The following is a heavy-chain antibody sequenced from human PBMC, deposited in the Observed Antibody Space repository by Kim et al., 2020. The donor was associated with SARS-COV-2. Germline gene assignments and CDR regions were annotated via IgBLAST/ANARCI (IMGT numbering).Heavy chain of an antibody. J-gene: IGHJ6*02. Sequence: GGSLRLSCAASGFTFSSYEMNWVRQAPGKGLEWVSYISSSGSTIYYADSVKGRFTISRDNAKNSLYLQMNSLRAEDTAVYYCARSGYYGSSYYYGMDVWGQGTTVTVSS. CDR1: GFTFSSYE. D-gene: IGHD3-10*01. CDR2: ISSSGSTI. CDR3: ARSGYYGSSYYYGMDV. V-gene: IGHV3-48*03.